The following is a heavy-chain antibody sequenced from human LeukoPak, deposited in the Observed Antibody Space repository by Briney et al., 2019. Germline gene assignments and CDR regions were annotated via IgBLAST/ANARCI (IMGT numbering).Heavy chain of an antibody. CDR3: AKGWTAVGS. V-gene: IGHV3-23*01. J-gene: IGHJ5*02. Sequence: PGGSLRLSCVASGFTFSIYAMTWVRQAPGKGLEWVSGISGGSESTYYADSVKGRFTISRDNSKNTLHMEMNNLRGADTAVYYCAKGWTAVGSWGQGTRVTVSS. CDR1: GFTFSIYA. CDR2: ISGGSEST. D-gene: IGHD1-26*01.